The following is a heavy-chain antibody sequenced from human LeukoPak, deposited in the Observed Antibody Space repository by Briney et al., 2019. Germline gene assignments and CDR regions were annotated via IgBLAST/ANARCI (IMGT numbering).Heavy chain of an antibody. CDR3: AGPNFYYMDV. CDR1: GGSISSSSYY. V-gene: IGHV4-39*01. Sequence: SETLSLTCTVSGGSISSSSYYWGWIRQPPGKGVEWIGSIYYSGNSYYNPSLRSRVTISVDTSKNQFSLKLHSVTAADTAVYYCAGPNFYYMDVWGKGTTVTISS. CDR2: IYYSGNS. J-gene: IGHJ6*03.